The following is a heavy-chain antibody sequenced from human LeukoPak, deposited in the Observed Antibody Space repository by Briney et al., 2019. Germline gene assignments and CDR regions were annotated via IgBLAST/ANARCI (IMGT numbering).Heavy chain of an antibody. J-gene: IGHJ5*02. CDR3: ARVWELPNWFDP. D-gene: IGHD1-7*01. CDR2: IYYSGST. V-gene: IGHV4-31*03. CDR1: GDSISSGGYY. Sequence: SQTLSLTCTVSGDSISSGGYYWSWIRQHPGKGLEWIGYIYYSGSTYYNPSLKSRVTISVDTSKNQFSLKLSSVTAADTAVYYCARVWELPNWFDPWGQGTLVTVSS.